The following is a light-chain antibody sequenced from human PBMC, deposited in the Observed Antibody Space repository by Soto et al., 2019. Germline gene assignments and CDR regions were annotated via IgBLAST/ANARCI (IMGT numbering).Light chain of an antibody. CDR2: GAS. J-gene: IGKJ4*01. CDR1: QSVTNTY. Sequence: EIVLTQSPGTLSLSPGERATLSCRASQSVTNTYLAWYQQKPGQAPRLLIYGASSRAPGIPDRFSGSGSETDFTLTISRLEPEDFAVYYCQQYDNLPLTFGGGTKVEIK. CDR3: QQYDNLPLT. V-gene: IGKV3-20*01.